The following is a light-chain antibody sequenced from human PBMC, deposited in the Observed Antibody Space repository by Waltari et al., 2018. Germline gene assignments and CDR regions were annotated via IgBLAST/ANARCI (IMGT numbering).Light chain of an antibody. J-gene: IGKJ1*01. V-gene: IGKV3-20*01. Sequence: EIVLTPSPGTLSLSPGESATLSCRSSQSVSSALAWYHQKPGQAPRLLISGASNRATGSPDRFSGSGSGTDFSLTISSLEPEDFAVYYCQNYVRLPATFGQGTKVEMK. CDR1: QSVSSA. CDR2: GAS. CDR3: QNYVRLPAT.